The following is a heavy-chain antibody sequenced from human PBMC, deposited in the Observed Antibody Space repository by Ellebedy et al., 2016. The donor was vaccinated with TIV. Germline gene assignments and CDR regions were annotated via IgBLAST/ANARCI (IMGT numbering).Heavy chain of an antibody. V-gene: IGHV4-39*01. Sequence: SETLSLTCTVSGGSISSSDFWGWIRQPPGKGLEWIGSMHFTGNTHDNPSLKSRVTMSVNTAKNQFYLKVTSVTAADTAVYYCARNPPTYNWVDSWGQGTLVTVSS. CDR3: ARNPPTYNWVDS. J-gene: IGHJ5*01. CDR2: MHFTGNT. CDR1: GGSISSSDF.